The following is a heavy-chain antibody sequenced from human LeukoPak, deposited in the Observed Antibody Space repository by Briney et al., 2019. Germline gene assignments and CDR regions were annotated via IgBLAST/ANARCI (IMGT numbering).Heavy chain of an antibody. CDR2: VNHSGST. J-gene: IGHJ6*03. V-gene: IGHV4-34*01. CDR3: ARGRYSSSSPYYYYYYIDV. CDR1: GGSLSSYY. Sequence: PSETLSLTCTVYGGSLSSYYWSWIRHSPGKGLEWIGEVNHSGSTDYKASLKSRVTISVDTSKNQCSLKLSSVTAADSAVYYCARGRYSSSSPYYYYYYIDVWGKGTTVTVSS. D-gene: IGHD6-6*01.